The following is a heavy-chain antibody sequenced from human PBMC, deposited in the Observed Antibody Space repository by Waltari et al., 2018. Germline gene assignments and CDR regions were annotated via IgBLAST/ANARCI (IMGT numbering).Heavy chain of an antibody. CDR1: GFTFSSYW. D-gene: IGHD2-15*01. CDR2: IKQDGSEK. Sequence: EVQLVESGGGLVQPGGSLRLSCAVSGFTFSSYWLSWVRQAPGKGLAWVANIKQDGSEKYYVDSVKGRFTISRDNAKNSLYLQMNSLRAEDTAVYYCARVGYCSGGSCYPYYYYGMDVWGQGTTVTVSS. V-gene: IGHV3-7*04. J-gene: IGHJ6*02. CDR3: ARVGYCSGGSCYPYYYYGMDV.